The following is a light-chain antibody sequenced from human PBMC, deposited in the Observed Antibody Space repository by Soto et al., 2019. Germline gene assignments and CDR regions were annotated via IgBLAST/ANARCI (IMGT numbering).Light chain of an antibody. J-gene: IGLJ3*02. CDR1: SSDVGGYNY. CDR2: EVS. V-gene: IGLV2-14*03. Sequence: QSPLTQPASVSGSRGQSITISCTGTSSDVGGYNYVSWFQQHPGKAPKLKIYEVSNRPSGVSNRFSGSKSGNTASLTISGLQAEDEADYYCTSFTSSSTWVFGGGTQLTLL. CDR3: TSFTSSSTWV.